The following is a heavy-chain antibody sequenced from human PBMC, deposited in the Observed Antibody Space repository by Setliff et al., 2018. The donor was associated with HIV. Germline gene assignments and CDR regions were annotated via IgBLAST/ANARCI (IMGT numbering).Heavy chain of an antibody. Sequence: KTSETLSLTCTVSGDSASNSRYYWAWIRQPPGKGLEWIGYIYYNGNAYYYNPSLKSRTTISLATSMNQFSLKLTSVTAADTAVYYCAREVDVVTTSDAFDIWGQGTMVTVSS. CDR3: AREVDVVTTSDAFDI. V-gene: IGHV4-30-4*08. D-gene: IGHD2-21*02. J-gene: IGHJ3*02. CDR1: GDSASNSRYY. CDR2: IYYNGNAY.